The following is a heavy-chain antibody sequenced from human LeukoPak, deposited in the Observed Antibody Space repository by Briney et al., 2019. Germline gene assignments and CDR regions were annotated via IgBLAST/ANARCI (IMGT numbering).Heavy chain of an antibody. CDR1: GGSISSYY. CDR3: ARQRDRDSRFFGY. J-gene: IGHJ4*02. D-gene: IGHD3-22*01. CDR2: IYSTGST. V-gene: IGHV4-59*08. Sequence: SETLSLTCTVSGGSISSYYWSWIRQPPGKGLEWIGYIYSTGSTNYNPSLKSRVTISVDTSKNQFSLKLNSVTAADTAVYYCARQRDRDSRFFGYWGQGTLATVSS.